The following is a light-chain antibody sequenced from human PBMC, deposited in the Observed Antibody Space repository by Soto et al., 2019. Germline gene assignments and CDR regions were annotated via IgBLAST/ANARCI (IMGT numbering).Light chain of an antibody. V-gene: IGKV1-5*03. J-gene: IGKJ2*01. CDR1: QSISKY. CDR2: KTS. CDR3: QQYNSYSRYT. Sequence: DVQMTQSPSTLSASVGDRVTITCRASQSISKYLAWYQQKPGKAPKLLMYKTSNLESGVPSRFSGSGSETEFTLTISSLQPDDFATYYCQQYNSYSRYTFGQGTKLEV.